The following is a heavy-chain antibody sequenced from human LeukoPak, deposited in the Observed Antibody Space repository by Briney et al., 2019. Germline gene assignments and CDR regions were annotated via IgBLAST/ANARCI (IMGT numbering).Heavy chain of an antibody. CDR1: GFTVSSNY. V-gene: IGHV3-74*01. CDR3: AREPHSDYSDHTDAFDI. D-gene: IGHD4-17*01. Sequence: PRGSLRLSCAASGFTVSSNYMSWVRQAPGKGLEWVSRISGDESSTSYTDSVEGRFTISRDNAKNTLYLQMNSLRAEDTAVYFCAREPHSDYSDHTDAFDIWGQGTMVTVSS. J-gene: IGHJ3*02. CDR2: ISGDESST.